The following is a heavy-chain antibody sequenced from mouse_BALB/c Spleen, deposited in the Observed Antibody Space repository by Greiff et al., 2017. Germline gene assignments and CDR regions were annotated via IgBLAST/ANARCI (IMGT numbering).Heavy chain of an antibody. CDR1: GYSITSDYA. CDR3: ARWDTTDSYYAMDY. CDR2: ISYSGST. Sequence: EVQLQESGPGLVKPSQSLSLTCTVTGYSITSDYAWNWIRQFPGNKLEWMGYISYSGSTSYNPSLKSRISITRDTSKNQFFLQLNSVTTEDTATYYCARWDTTDSYYAMDYWGQGTSVTVSS. J-gene: IGHJ4*01. V-gene: IGHV3-2*02. D-gene: IGHD1-1*01.